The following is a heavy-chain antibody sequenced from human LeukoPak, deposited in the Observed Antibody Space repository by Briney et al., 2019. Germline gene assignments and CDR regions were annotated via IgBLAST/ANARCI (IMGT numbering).Heavy chain of an antibody. CDR3: APIDPDS. J-gene: IGHJ4*02. CDR1: GYTLTELS. Sequence: ASVKVSCKVSGYTLTELSIHWVRQSPRTALEWMGGEEGEAIYAQHLQDSVTITEDTSTDTPYIDPSSLRSEDWALRYCAPIDPDSWGQGTLVTLSS. CDR2: EEGEA. V-gene: IGHV1-24*01. D-gene: IGHD2-21*01.